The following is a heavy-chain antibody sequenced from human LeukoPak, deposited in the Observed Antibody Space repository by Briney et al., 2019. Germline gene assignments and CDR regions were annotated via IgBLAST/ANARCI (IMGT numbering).Heavy chain of an antibody. J-gene: IGHJ3*01. CDR1: GFTFSSYW. CDR3: ATFRFLGT. V-gene: IGHV3-7*03. CDR2: IKPGGNEK. Sequence: PGGSLRLFCAASGFTFSSYWMTWVRQGPGKGLEWVANIKPGGNEKYYVDSVKGRFTISRDNVKNSLYLQMNSLRAEDTAIYYCATFRFLGTWGQGTMVTVSP. D-gene: IGHD3-3*01.